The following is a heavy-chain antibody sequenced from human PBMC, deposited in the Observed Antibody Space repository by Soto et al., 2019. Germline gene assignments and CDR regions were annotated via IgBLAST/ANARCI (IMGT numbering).Heavy chain of an antibody. V-gene: IGHV1-18*01. J-gene: IGHJ3*02. Sequence: ASVKVSCKASGYTFTSYGISWVRQAPGQGLEWMGWISAYNGNTNYAQKLQGRVTMTTDTSTSTAYMELRSLRSDDTAVYYCARGGYYDFWSGYYEDDAFDIWGQGTMVTVSS. D-gene: IGHD3-3*01. CDR1: GYTFTSYG. CDR3: ARGGYYDFWSGYYEDDAFDI. CDR2: ISAYNGNT.